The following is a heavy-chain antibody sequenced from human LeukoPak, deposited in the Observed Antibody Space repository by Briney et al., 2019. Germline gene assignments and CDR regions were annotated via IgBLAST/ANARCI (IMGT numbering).Heavy chain of an antibody. D-gene: IGHD3-22*01. V-gene: IGHV1-69*05. CDR2: IIPIFGTA. CDR1: VGTFSSYA. J-gene: IGHJ4*02. CDR3: AVREAGYYYDSSGYYGY. Sequence: SVKVSCKASVGTFSSYAISWVRQAPGQGLEWMGRIIPIFGTANYAQKFQGRVTITTDESTSTAYMELSSLRSEDTAVYYCAVREAGYYYDSSGYYGYWGQGTLVTVSS.